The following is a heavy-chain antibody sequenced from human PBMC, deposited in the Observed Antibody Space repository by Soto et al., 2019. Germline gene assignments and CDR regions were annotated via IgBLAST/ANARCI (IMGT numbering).Heavy chain of an antibody. Sequence: GGSLRLSCAASGFTFSSYAMHWVRQAPGKGLEWVVVISYDGSNKYYADSVKGRFTISRDNSKNTLYLQMNSLRAEDTAVYYCARDAAVWFGLYYYYGMDVWGQGTTVTVSS. V-gene: IGHV3-30-3*01. CDR3: ARDAAVWFGLYYYYGMDV. CDR1: GFTFSSYA. CDR2: ISYDGSNK. J-gene: IGHJ6*02. D-gene: IGHD3-10*01.